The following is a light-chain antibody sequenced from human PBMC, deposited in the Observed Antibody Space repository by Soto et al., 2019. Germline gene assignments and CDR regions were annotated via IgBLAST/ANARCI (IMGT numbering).Light chain of an antibody. V-gene: IGKV3-20*01. J-gene: IGKJ1*01. CDR2: GAY. Sequence: ENLLTQSPGTLSLSPGERATLSCRASQSVSSYLAWYQQKPGQAPRLLIYGAYNRATGIPDRFSGSGSGTDFTLNISRLEPEDFAVYYCQQYGSPPRTFGQGTKVDIK. CDR3: QQYGSPPRT. CDR1: QSVSSY.